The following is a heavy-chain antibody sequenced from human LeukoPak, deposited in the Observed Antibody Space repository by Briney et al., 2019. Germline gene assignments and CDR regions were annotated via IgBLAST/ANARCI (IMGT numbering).Heavy chain of an antibody. J-gene: IGHJ3*02. CDR1: GFTFSSYA. V-gene: IGHV3-48*04. Sequence: PGGSLRLSCAASGFTFSSYAMSWVRQAPGKGLEWVSYISSSGSTIYYADSVKGRFTISRDNAKNSLYLQMNSLRAEDTAVYYCAKEFPFGPNPKPSKGGAFDIWGQGTMVTVSS. D-gene: IGHD3/OR15-3a*01. CDR3: AKEFPFGPNPKPSKGGAFDI. CDR2: ISSSGSTI.